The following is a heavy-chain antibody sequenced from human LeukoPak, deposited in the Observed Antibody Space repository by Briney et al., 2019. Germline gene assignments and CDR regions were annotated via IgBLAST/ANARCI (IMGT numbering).Heavy chain of an antibody. CDR2: ISATGGSP. D-gene: IGHD5/OR15-5a*01. Sequence: PGGSLRLSCGASGFTFSTYAMTWVRQAPGKGLEWVSAISATGGSPYYADSVKGRFTISRDNSKNTLYLQMNSLSAKDTAVYYCAKGKVSALLNWFGPWGQRTLVTVSS. J-gene: IGHJ5*02. V-gene: IGHV3-23*01. CDR1: GFTFSTYA. CDR3: AKGKVSALLNWFGP.